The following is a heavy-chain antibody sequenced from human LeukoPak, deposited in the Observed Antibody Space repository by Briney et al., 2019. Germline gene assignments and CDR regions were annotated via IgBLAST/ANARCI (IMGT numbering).Heavy chain of an antibody. CDR1: GGSFSGYY. CDR2: INHSGST. Sequence: SETLSLTCAVYGGSFSGYYWSWIRQPPGKGLGWIGEINHSGSTNYNPSLKSRVTISVDTSKNQFSLKLSSVTAADTAVYYCARGIYDYWGQGTLVTVSS. V-gene: IGHV4-34*01. CDR3: ARGIYDY. J-gene: IGHJ4*02.